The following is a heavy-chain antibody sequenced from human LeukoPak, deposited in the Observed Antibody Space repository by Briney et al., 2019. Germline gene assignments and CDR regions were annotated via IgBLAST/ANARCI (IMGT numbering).Heavy chain of an antibody. J-gene: IGHJ6*03. V-gene: IGHV1-2*02. D-gene: IGHD3-10*01. CDR1: GYTLTGYY. CDR3: ARDSDYGSGSYYVYYYYMDV. CDR2: INPNSGGT. Sequence: ASVKVSCKASGYTLTGYYMHWVRQAPGQGLEWMGWINPNSGGTNYAQKFQGRVTMTRDTSISTAYMELSRLRSDDTAVYYCARDSDYGSGSYYVYYYYMDVWGKGTTVTISS.